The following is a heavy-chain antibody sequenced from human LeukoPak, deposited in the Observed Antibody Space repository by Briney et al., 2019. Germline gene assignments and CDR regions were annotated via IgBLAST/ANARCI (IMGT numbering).Heavy chain of an antibody. V-gene: IGHV1-18*01. Sequence: ASVKVSCNAAGYSFNTLGITWVRQAPGQGLEWMGWISGYNGNTNYAKKFQGRVTMTTDTSTSTAYMELRSLTSDDTAVYYCARDYYDSSTDCYVYYGLDYWGQGTLVTVSS. CDR3: ARDYYDSSTDCYVYYGLDY. J-gene: IGHJ4*02. CDR2: ISGYNGNT. CDR1: GYSFNTLG. D-gene: IGHD3-22*01.